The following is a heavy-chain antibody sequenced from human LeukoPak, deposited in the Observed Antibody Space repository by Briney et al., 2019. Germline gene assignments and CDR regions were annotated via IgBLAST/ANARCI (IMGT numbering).Heavy chain of an antibody. CDR3: ARGPYYDILTGYSDFDY. CDR1: GYTFTSYD. D-gene: IGHD3-9*01. V-gene: IGHV1-8*01. CDR2: MNPNSGNT. J-gene: IGHJ4*02. Sequence: ASVKVSCKTSGYTFTSYDINWVRQATGQGLEWLGWMNPNSGNTGYAQKFQGRVTMTRNTSISTAYMELSSLRSEDTAVYYCARGPYYDILTGYSDFDYWGQGTLVTVSS.